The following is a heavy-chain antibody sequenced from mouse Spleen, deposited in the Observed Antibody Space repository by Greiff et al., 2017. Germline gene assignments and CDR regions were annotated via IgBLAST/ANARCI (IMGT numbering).Heavy chain of an antibody. J-gene: IGHJ2*01. CDR3: ARQDEYYFDY. Sequence: EVHLVESGGGLVKPGGSLKLSCAASGFTFSSYAMSWVRQTPEKRLEWVATISSGGSYTYYPDSVKGRFTISRDNAKNTLYLQMSSLRSEDTAMYYCARQDEYYFDYWGQGTTLTVSS. V-gene: IGHV5-9-3*01. CDR1: GFTFSSYA. CDR2: ISSGGSYT.